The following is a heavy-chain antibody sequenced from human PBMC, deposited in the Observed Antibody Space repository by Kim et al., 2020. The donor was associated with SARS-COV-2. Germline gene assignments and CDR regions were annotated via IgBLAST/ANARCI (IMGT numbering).Heavy chain of an antibody. CDR2: YS. D-gene: IGHD1-1*01. V-gene: IGHV6-1*01. CDR3: ARSTVNGIDY. J-gene: IGHJ4*02. Sequence: YSDYAVSVNSRITFNPDTSENQFSLHLNSVTPEDTAVYYCARSTVNGIDYWGQGTLVTVSS.